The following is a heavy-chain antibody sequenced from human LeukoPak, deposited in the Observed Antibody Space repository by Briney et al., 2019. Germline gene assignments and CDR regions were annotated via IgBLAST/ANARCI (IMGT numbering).Heavy chain of an antibody. J-gene: IGHJ4*02. CDR2: VYSSGII. D-gene: IGHD4-23*01. CDR1: GGPISSGSYY. Sequence: SETLSLTCTVSGGPISSGSYYRSWIRQPAGKGLEWIGRVYSSGIINYNPSLKSRVTISVDTSKTQFSLKLNSVTAADTAVYYCAGSKMTTVATFDYWGQGASVTVSS. V-gene: IGHV4-61*02. CDR3: AGSKMTTVATFDY.